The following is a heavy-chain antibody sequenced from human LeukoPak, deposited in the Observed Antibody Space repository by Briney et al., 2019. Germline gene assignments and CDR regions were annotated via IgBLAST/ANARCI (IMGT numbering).Heavy chain of an antibody. CDR1: GFTFSSYG. J-gene: IGHJ1*01. Sequence: GGSLRLSCAVSGFTFSSYGMHWVRQAPGKGLEWVAVIWYDGSNKYYADSVKGRFTISRDNSKNTLYLQMNSLRAEDTAVYYCARAWEYCSGGSCYSEYFQHWGQGTLVTVSS. D-gene: IGHD2-15*01. V-gene: IGHV3-33*08. CDR3: ARAWEYCSGGSCYSEYFQH. CDR2: IWYDGSNK.